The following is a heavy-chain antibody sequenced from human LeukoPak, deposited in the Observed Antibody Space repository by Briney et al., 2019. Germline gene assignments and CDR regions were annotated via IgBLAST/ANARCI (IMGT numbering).Heavy chain of an antibody. J-gene: IGHJ4*02. CDR3: ARAGGQLLHGFGYFEY. V-gene: IGHV3-30*02. CDR1: GFTFSSYV. Sequence: GGSLRLSCAASGFTFSSYVMHWVRQAPGKGLEWVAFIRYDGSNKYYADSVKGRFTISRDNSKNTLYLQMNSLRAEDTAVYYCARAGGQLLHGFGYFEYWGQGTLVTVSS. CDR2: IRYDGSNK. D-gene: IGHD6-13*01.